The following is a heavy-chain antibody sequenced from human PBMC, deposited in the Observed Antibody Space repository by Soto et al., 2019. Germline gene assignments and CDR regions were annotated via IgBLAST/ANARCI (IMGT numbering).Heavy chain of an antibody. CDR2: IYYSGST. D-gene: IGHD6-6*01. Sequence: PSETLSLTCTVSGGSISSYYWSWIRQPPGKGLEWIGYIYYSGSTNYNPSLKSRVTISVDTSKNQFSLKLRSVTAADTAVYYCARVGPLGRNSRPYYFDYWGQGTLVTVSS. CDR1: GGSISSYY. V-gene: IGHV4-59*01. J-gene: IGHJ4*02. CDR3: ARVGPLGRNSRPYYFDY.